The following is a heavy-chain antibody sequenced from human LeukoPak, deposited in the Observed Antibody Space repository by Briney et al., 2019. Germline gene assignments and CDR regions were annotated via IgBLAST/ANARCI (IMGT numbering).Heavy chain of an antibody. V-gene: IGHV1-18*01. D-gene: IGHD2-2*03. CDR1: GYAFASFG. CDR3: ARDGYRLSGYFYYMDV. CDR2: INTHNGDT. J-gene: IGHJ6*03. Sequence: ASVKVSCKASGYAFASFGITWVRQAPGQGLEWMGWINTHNGDTNYAQKLQGRVTMTTDTSTSTAYMEQRSLRSDDTAVYYCARDGYRLSGYFYYMDVWGKGTTVTVSS.